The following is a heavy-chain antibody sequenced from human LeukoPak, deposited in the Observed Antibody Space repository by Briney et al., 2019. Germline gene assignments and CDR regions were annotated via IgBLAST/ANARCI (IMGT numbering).Heavy chain of an antibody. D-gene: IGHD6-19*01. CDR3: ARHAYSSGWFLLNYFDY. Sequence: SETLSLTCTVSGGSISSSSYYWGWIRQHPGKGLEWIGSIYYSGSTYYNPSLKSRVTISVDTSKNQFSLKLSSVTAADTAVYYCARHAYSSGWFLLNYFDYWGQGTLVTVSS. CDR2: IYYSGST. J-gene: IGHJ4*02. CDR1: GGSISSSSYY. V-gene: IGHV4-39*01.